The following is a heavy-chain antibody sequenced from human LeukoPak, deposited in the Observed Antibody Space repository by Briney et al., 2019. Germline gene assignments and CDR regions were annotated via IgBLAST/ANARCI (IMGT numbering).Heavy chain of an antibody. CDR3: ARVERGIVVYPLFRY. V-gene: IGHV4-39*07. Sequence: SETLSLTCTVSGGSISSSSYYWGWIRQPPGKGLEWIGSIYYSGSTYYNPSLKSRVTISVDASKNQFSLKLSSVTAADTAVYYCARVERGIVVYPLFRYWGQGTLVTVSS. J-gene: IGHJ4*02. CDR2: IYYSGST. CDR1: GGSISSSSYY. D-gene: IGHD3-22*01.